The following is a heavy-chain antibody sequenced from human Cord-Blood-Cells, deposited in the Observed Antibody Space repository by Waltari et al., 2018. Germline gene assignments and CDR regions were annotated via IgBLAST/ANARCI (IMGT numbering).Heavy chain of an antibody. Sequence: QVQLQQWGAGLLKPSETLSLTCAVYGGSFMGYYWIWIRKPPGKGLEWNGEINHSGSTNYTPSLNSRVTISVDTSKNQFSLKLSSLTAADTAVYYCARYYDFWSGDAFDIWGQGTMVTVSS. V-gene: IGHV4-34*01. CDR2: INHSGST. D-gene: IGHD3-3*01. CDR3: ARYYDFWSGDAFDI. J-gene: IGHJ3*02. CDR1: GGSFMGYY.